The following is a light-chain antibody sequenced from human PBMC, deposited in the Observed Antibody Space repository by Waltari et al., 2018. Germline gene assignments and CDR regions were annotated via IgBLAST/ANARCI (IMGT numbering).Light chain of an antibody. Sequence: EMVMTQSPATLSVSPGERATLSCRASQSVGSNVAWYQQKPGQAPRPHIYGPSTRATVIPARFMGSGSGTEFTLTISSLQSEDFAVYYCQHYNIWPPGYTFGQGTKLEIK. CDR1: QSVGSN. J-gene: IGKJ2*01. V-gene: IGKV3-15*01. CDR2: GPS. CDR3: QHYNIWPPGYT.